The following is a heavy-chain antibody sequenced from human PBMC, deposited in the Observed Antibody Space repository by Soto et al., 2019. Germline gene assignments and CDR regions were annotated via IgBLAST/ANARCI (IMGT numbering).Heavy chain of an antibody. D-gene: IGHD2-2*01. CDR1: GYTFTGYY. Sequence: ASVKVSCKASGYTFTGYYMHWVRQAPGQGLEWMGWINPNSGGTNYAQKFQGWVTMTRDTSISTAYMELSRLRSDDTAVYYCARDIRDIVVVLAAMHHYYYYGIDVRAQRTTDTGSS. CDR2: INPNSGGT. J-gene: IGHJ6*02. CDR3: ARDIRDIVVVLAAMHHYYYYGIDV. V-gene: IGHV1-2*04.